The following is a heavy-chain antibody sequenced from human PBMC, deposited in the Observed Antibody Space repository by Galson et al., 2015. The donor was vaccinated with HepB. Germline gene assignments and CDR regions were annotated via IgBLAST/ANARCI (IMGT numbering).Heavy chain of an antibody. V-gene: IGHV3-23*01. J-gene: IGHJ6*02. Sequence: SMRLSCAASGFTLNNYAMTWVRQAPGKGLEWVSAINERGGRTYYADSVKGRFTISRDNSKNTLFLQMNSLRPEDTAVYYCAKGIQLWSTVYYYYAMDVWGLGTTVTVSS. CDR2: INERGGRT. D-gene: IGHD5-18*01. CDR3: AKGIQLWSTVYYYYAMDV. CDR1: GFTLNNYA.